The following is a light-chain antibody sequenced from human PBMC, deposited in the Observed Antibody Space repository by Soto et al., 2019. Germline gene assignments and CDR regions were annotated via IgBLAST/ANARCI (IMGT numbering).Light chain of an antibody. CDR1: SSDVGGYNY. J-gene: IGLJ1*01. V-gene: IGLV2-23*01. Sequence: QSVLTQPASVSGSPGQSITISCTGNSSDVGGYNYVSWYQQHPGKAPKLMIYEGSKRPSGVSNRFSGSKSGNTASLTISGLQAEDEADYYCCSYAGSSTLVFGTGTKVTVL. CDR3: CSYAGSSTLV. CDR2: EGS.